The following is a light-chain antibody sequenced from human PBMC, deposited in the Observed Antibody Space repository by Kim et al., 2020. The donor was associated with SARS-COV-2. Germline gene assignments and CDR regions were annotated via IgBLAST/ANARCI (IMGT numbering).Light chain of an antibody. J-gene: IGLJ2*01. V-gene: IGLV2-18*02. Sequence: GQPVPISCTRTCSDVGSYIRVSWHQQPPGTAPKLMIYEVSNRPSGVPDRFSGSKSGNTASLTISGLQAEDEADYYCSSYTSSSTVVFGGGTQLTVL. CDR1: CSDVGSYIR. CDR3: SSYTSSSTVV. CDR2: EVS.